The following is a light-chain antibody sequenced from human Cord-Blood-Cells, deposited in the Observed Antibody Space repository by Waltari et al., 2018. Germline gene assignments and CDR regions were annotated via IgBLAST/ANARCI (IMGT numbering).Light chain of an antibody. Sequence: QSALTHPASVSVSPGQSITISCTGTSSDAGSYNLVSWYQQHPGKAPKLMVYEGSKRPSGVSNRFSGSKSGNTASLTISGLQAEDEADYYCCSYAGSSTWVFGGGTKLTVL. CDR3: CSYAGSSTWV. CDR1: SSDAGSYNL. V-gene: IGLV2-23*01. CDR2: EGS. J-gene: IGLJ3*02.